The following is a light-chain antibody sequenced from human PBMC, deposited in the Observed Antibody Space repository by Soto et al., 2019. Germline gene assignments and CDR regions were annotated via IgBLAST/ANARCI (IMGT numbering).Light chain of an antibody. CDR1: SSNIGAGYD. CDR3: AAWDDRLNGVV. Sequence: QLVLTQPPSVSGAPGQRVTISCTGNSSNIGAGYDVHWYQQLPGTAPKLLIFGNRNRPSGVPDRFSGSTSGTSASLAITGLQSEDEAGYFCAAWDDRLNGVVFGGGTKVTVL. J-gene: IGLJ2*01. V-gene: IGLV1-40*01. CDR2: GNR.